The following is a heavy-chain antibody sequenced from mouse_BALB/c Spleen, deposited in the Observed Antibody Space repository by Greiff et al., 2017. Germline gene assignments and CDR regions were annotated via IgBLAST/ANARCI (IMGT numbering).Heavy chain of an antibody. Sequence: EVKLQESGTVLARPGASVKMSRKASGYSFTSYWMHWVKQRPGQGLEWIGAIYPGNSDTSYNQKFKGKAKLTAVTSASTAYMELSSLTNEDSAVYYCTRFYYGNYPFDYWGQGTTLTVSS. CDR3: TRFYYGNYPFDY. CDR2: IYPGNSDT. J-gene: IGHJ2*01. D-gene: IGHD2-1*01. V-gene: IGHV1-5*01. CDR1: GYSFTSYW.